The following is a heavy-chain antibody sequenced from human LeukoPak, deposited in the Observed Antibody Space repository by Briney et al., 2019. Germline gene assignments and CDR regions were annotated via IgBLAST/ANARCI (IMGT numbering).Heavy chain of an antibody. CDR3: ARDLPTYYGMDV. V-gene: IGHV1-2*02. J-gene: IGHJ6*02. CDR1: GYTFTCYY. CDR2: INPNSGGT. Sequence: ASVKVSCKASGYTFTCYYMHWVRQAPGQGLEWMGWINPNSGGTNYAQKFRGRVTMTRDTSISTAYMELSRLRSDDTAVYYCARDLPTYYGMDVWGQGTTVTVSS.